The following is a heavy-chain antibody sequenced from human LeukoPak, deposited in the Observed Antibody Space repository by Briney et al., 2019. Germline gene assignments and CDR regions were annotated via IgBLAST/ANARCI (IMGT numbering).Heavy chain of an antibody. J-gene: IGHJ3*02. CDR1: GGSISSGGYS. V-gene: IGHV4-30-4*07. D-gene: IGHD3-22*01. CDR2: IYYNGST. CDR3: ARARSPQLLYDSSGYYYVDDAFDI. Sequence: PSETLSLTCAVSGGSISSGGYSWSWIRQPPGKGLEWIGYIYYNGSTYYSPSLKSRVTISVDTSKNQFSLKLSSVTAADTAVYYCARARSPQLLYDSSGYYYVDDAFDIWGQGTMVTVSS.